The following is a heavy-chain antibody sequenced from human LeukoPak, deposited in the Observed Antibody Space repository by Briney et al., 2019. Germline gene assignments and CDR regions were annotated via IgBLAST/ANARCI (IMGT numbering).Heavy chain of an antibody. CDR1: GFTVSSNY. CDR3: ARGYLMDWNYFDY. V-gene: IGHV3-66*01. CDR2: IYSGGST. J-gene: IGHJ4*02. D-gene: IGHD3/OR15-3a*01. Sequence: GGSLRLSCAASGFTVSSNYMSWVRQAPGKGLEWVSVIYSGGSTYYADSVKGRFTISRDNSKNTLYLQMNSLRAEDTAVYYCARGYLMDWNYFDYWGQGMLVTVSS.